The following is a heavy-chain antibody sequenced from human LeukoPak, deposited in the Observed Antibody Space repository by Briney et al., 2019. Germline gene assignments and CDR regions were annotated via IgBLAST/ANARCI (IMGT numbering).Heavy chain of an antibody. J-gene: IGHJ6*02. CDR1: GYTFTRYD. CDR2: MNPNSCNT. V-gene: IGHV1-8*01. CDR3: ERGGFTSRFAYGLDV. Sequence: SVNVSCKASGYTFTRYDINWVRQATGQGLEWVAWMNPNSCNTGYAQKFQGRVTMTRNTSISTAYMELSSLRSDDTAVYYRERGGFTSRFAYGLDVWGQGTTVTVSS. D-gene: IGHD2-2*01.